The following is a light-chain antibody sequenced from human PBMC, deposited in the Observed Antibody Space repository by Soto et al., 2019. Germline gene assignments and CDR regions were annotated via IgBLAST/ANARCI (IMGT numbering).Light chain of an antibody. CDR2: DAS. J-gene: IGKJ2*01. V-gene: IGKV1-5*01. CDR3: QQYNSYLYT. Sequence: DIPMTQSPSTLSASVGDRVTITCRASQSISSWLAWYQQKPGKAPKLLIYDASSLESGVPSRFSGSGPGTEFTLSISSLQPDDFSTYYGQQYNSYLYTFGQGTKLASK. CDR1: QSISSW.